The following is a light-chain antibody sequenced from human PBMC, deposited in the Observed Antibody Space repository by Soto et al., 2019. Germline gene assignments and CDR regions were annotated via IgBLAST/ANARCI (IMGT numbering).Light chain of an antibody. V-gene: IGKV3-20*01. CDR2: GAS. Sequence: EIVLTQSPGSLSLSPGEGATLSCRASQSVSTNVAWYQQRPCQPPKLLIFGASSRATGIPARFSGSGSGTDFTLIINRLQPEDFALYFCQHYDRGSPIAFGLGTRLEIK. CDR1: QSVSTN. CDR3: QHYDRGSPIA. J-gene: IGKJ5*01.